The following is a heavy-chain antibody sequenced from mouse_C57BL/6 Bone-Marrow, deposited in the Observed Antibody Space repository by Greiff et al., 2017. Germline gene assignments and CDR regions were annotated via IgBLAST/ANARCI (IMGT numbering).Heavy chain of an antibody. CDR1: GYTFTSSG. J-gene: IGHJ3*01. Sequence: QVQLQQSGAELARPGASVKLSCTASGYTFTSSGISWVKQRTGQGLEWIGEIYPRSGNTYYNEKFKGKATLTADKSSSTAYMELRSLTSEDSAVYFCARPYYGSSYQFAYWGQGTLVTVSA. D-gene: IGHD1-1*01. CDR3: ARPYYGSSYQFAY. V-gene: IGHV1-81*01. CDR2: IYPRSGNT.